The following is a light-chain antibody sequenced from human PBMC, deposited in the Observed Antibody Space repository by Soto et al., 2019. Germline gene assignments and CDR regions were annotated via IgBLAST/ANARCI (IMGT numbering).Light chain of an antibody. CDR1: TGAVTSDYY. J-gene: IGLJ3*02. CDR2: RTI. V-gene: IGLV7-43*01. CDR3: LLFSGGVWV. Sequence: QTVVTQEPSLTVSPGGTITLTCASSTGAVTSDYYPNWFQQKPGQAPRPLIYRTIDKHSWTPARFSASLLGGKAALTLSGVQPEDEAEYYCLLFSGGVWVFGGGTKLTVL.